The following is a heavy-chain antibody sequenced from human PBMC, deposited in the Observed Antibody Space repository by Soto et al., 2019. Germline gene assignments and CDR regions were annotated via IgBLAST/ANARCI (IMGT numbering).Heavy chain of an antibody. CDR3: AGRIGYPYVYLDY. D-gene: IGHD5-18*01. J-gene: IGHJ4*02. CDR1: GYTFTGYG. Sequence: QVKLVQSGAEVKRPGASVKVSCKASGYTFTGYGISWVRQAPGQGLEWMGRINAYNDNTDYAQKFQGRVTLTTDTSTSTAYMELRSLRSDDTAVYYCAGRIGYPYVYLDYWGQGTLVTVSS. CDR2: INAYNDNT. V-gene: IGHV1-18*01.